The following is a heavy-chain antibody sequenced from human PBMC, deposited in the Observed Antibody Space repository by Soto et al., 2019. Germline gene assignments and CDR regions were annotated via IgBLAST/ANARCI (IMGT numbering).Heavy chain of an antibody. CDR1: GDSVSSNFAG. CDR2: TYYRSKWYN. V-gene: IGHV6-1*01. D-gene: IGHD3-3*01. CDR3: ARDLDFRFDY. Sequence: KQSQTLSLTCAISGDSVSSNFAGWNWIRQSPSRGLEWLGRTYYRSKWYNDYVVSVRGRITISPDTSKNQFSLQLNSVTPEDTAVYYCARDLDFRFDYWGLGALVTVSS. J-gene: IGHJ4*02.